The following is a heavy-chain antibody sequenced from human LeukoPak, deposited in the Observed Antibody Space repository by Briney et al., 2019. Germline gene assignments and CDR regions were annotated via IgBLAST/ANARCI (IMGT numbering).Heavy chain of an antibody. CDR1: GGSISSYY. D-gene: IGHD2-2*01. J-gene: IGHJ2*01. Sequence: SETLSLTCTVSGGSISSYYWSWIRQPPGKGLEWIGYIYYSGSTNYNPSLKSRVTISVDTSKNQFSLKLSSVIAADTAVYYCARDPGCSSTSCYHWYFDLWGRGTLVTVSS. CDR3: ARDPGCSSTSCYHWYFDL. CDR2: IYYSGST. V-gene: IGHV4-59*01.